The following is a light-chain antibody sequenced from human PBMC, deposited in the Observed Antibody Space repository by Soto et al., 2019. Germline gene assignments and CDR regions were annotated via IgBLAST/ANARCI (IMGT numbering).Light chain of an antibody. CDR2: GAS. V-gene: IGKV3-20*01. J-gene: IGKJ4*01. CDR3: QQYGSSLPA. CDR1: QSDRFDY. Sequence: EIELTQSPGTLSLSPGERATLTCRTSQSDRFDYLAWHQKQSGQAPRLLIYGASSRATGIPDRFSGSGAGTDFALTINRREPEDSAVYYCQQYGSSLPAFGGGTKVEIK.